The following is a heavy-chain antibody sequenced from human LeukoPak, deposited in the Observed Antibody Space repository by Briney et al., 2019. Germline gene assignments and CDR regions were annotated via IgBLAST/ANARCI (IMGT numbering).Heavy chain of an antibody. CDR3: AREALRGYRRASWFDP. J-gene: IGHJ5*02. CDR1: GGSFSGYY. D-gene: IGHD5-18*01. CDR2: INHSGST. Sequence: PSETLSLTCAVYGGSFSGYYWSWIRQPPGKGLEWIGEINHSGSTNYNPSLKSRVTISVDTSKNQFSLKLSSVTAADTAVYYCAREALRGYRRASWFDPWGQGTLVTVSS. V-gene: IGHV4-34*01.